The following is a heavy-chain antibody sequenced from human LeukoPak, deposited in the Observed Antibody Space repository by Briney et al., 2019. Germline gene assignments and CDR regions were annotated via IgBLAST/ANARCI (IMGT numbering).Heavy chain of an antibody. CDR3: ATSIAAAGTVGYFQH. Sequence: ASVKVSCKASGGTFSSYAISWVRQAPGQGLEWMGWINPNSGGTNYAQKFQGWVTMTRDTSISTAYMELSRLRSDDTAVYYCATSIAAAGTVGYFQHWGQGTLVTVSS. CDR2: INPNSGGT. D-gene: IGHD6-13*01. CDR1: GGTFSSYA. J-gene: IGHJ1*01. V-gene: IGHV1-2*04.